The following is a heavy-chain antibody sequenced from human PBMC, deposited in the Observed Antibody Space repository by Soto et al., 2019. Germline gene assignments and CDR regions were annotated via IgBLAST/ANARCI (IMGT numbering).Heavy chain of an antibody. V-gene: IGHV3-9*01. CDR1: GFTFGDYA. CDR3: TKVAVIRPPFYYYYMDV. Sequence: EVQLVESGGGSVQPGRSLSLSCAASGFTFGDYAMHWLRQSPEKRLEWVSGISWNSVSRFYAAAVKDRFTITRDNAQNFLYLQMNSPTRDDTALYYCTKVAVIRPPFYYYYMDVWGQGVTVTVSS. D-gene: IGHD3-22*01. J-gene: IGHJ6*03. CDR2: ISWNSVSR.